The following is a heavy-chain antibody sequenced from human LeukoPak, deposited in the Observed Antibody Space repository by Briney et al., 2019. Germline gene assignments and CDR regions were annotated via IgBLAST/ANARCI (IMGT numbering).Heavy chain of an antibody. CDR2: MNPNSGNT. D-gene: IGHD3/OR15-3a*01. Sequence: ASVKVSCKASGYTFTSYDINWVRQATGQGLQWMGWMNPNSGNTGYAQKFQGRVTMTKNTSITTAYMELSSLRSEDTAVYYCARALSWTTDSYYYMDVWGRGTTVTVSS. CDR1: GYTFTSYD. V-gene: IGHV1-8*01. J-gene: IGHJ6*03. CDR3: ARALSWTTDSYYYMDV.